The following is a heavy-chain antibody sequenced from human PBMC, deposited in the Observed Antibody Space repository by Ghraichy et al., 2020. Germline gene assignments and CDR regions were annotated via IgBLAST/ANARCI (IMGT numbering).Heavy chain of an antibody. CDR2: IKQDGSER. Sequence: GGSLRLSCAASGFTFTNHWMNWVRQAPGKGLEWVANIKQDGSERNYVDSVKGRFTISRDNAKNTLYLQMNSLRAEDTAVYYCARVRCSSTSCYQDDYYYGMDVWGQGTTVTVSS. J-gene: IGHJ6*02. CDR1: GFTFTNHW. V-gene: IGHV3-7*01. CDR3: ARVRCSSTSCYQDDYYYGMDV. D-gene: IGHD2-2*01.